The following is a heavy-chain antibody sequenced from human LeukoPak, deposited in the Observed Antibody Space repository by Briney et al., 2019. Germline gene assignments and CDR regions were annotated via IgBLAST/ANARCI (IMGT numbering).Heavy chain of an antibody. CDR1: GYTFTDYY. CDR3: ARSLDY. Sequence: GASVKVSCKASGYTFTDYYLHWVRQAPGQGLEWMGYINPNTDYTNYAQKFQGRVTMTRDTSISTAYMELSRLRSDDTAVYYCARSLDYWGQGTLVTVSS. CDR2: INPNTDYT. D-gene: IGHD3-16*02. J-gene: IGHJ4*02. V-gene: IGHV1-2*02.